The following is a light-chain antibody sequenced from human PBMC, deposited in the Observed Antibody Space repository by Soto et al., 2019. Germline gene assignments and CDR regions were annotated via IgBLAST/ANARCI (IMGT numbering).Light chain of an antibody. CDR2: GAS. Sequence: EIVLTQSPGTLSLSPGERATLSCRASQSISTSYLAWYQQKPGQAPRLLIYGASTRATGLPARFSGSGSGTDFTLTISSLQSKDFAVYYCQQYNNWHPLTFGGGTKVDIK. V-gene: IGKV3-15*01. CDR3: QQYNNWHPLT. CDR1: QSISTSY. J-gene: IGKJ4*01.